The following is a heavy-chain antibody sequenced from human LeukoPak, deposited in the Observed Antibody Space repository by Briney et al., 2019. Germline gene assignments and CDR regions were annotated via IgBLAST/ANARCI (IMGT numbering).Heavy chain of an antibody. D-gene: IGHD1-26*01. CDR2: IYYSGST. J-gene: IGHJ4*02. V-gene: IGHV4-59*08. Sequence: SETLSLTCTVSGXSISSYYGSWIRQPPGKGLEWIGYIYYSGSTNYNPSLKSRVTISVDTSKNQFSLKLSSVTAADTAVYYCARRVSTDLKSGSYLDYWGQGTLVTVSS. CDR3: ARRVSTDLKSGSYLDY. CDR1: GXSISSYY.